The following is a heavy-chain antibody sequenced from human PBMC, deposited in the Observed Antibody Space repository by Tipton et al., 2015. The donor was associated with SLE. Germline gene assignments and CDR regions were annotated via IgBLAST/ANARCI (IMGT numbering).Heavy chain of an antibody. CDR1: GFTFGDYA. Sequence: SLRLSCTASGFTFGDYAMSWFRQAPGKGLEWVAVIWYDGSNKYYADSVKGRFTISRDNAKNLLYLEMNSLRAEDTAIYYCARAFADYDDYDWALYFQHWGQGTLVTVSS. J-gene: IGHJ1*01. V-gene: IGHV3-33*01. CDR3: ARAFADYDDYDWALYFQH. CDR2: IWYDGSNK. D-gene: IGHD4-17*01.